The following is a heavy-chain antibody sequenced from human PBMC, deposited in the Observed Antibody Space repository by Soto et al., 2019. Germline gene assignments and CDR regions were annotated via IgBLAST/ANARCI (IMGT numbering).Heavy chain of an antibody. D-gene: IGHD5-18*01. CDR1: GGSISSGGYY. CDR2: TYYSGST. V-gene: IGHV4-31*03. Sequence: SETLSLTCTVSGGSISSGGYYWSWIRQHPGKGLEWIGYTYYSGSTYYNPSLKSRVTISVDTSKNQFSLKLSSVTAADTAVYYCAREGGYSYGSGMDVWGQGTTVTVSS. CDR3: AREGGYSYGSGMDV. J-gene: IGHJ6*02.